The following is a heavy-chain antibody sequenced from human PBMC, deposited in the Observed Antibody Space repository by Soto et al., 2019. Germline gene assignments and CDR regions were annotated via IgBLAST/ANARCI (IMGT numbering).Heavy chain of an antibody. CDR1: GFRFSRFR. CDR3: GGDCLQSYASYYYYGMDV. CDR2: INGGGSST. J-gene: IGHJ6*02. D-gene: IGHD2-21*02. V-gene: IGHV3-23*01. Sequence: GGSLRLSWVGAGFRFSRFRMSWFRTAEGKGLEWVAGINGGGSSTSYADSVQGRFTISRDNSKSTLYLQMNSLRAEDTAVYYCGGDCLQSYASYYYYGMDVWGQGTTVTVSS.